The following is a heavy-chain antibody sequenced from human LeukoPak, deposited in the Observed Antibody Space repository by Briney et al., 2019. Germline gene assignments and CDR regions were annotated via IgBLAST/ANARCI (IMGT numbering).Heavy chain of an antibody. Sequence: SEPLSLPCTVSGGSMRSYYWGWIRQPAGKGLEWIGRTYPSGNTYYNPSLQSRVTMSVDTSKNHLSLNLSSVTAADTAVYYCARVGYSGSDSVDYYHYFGMDVWGQGTSVTVSS. CDR3: ARVGYSGSDSVDYYHYFGMDV. V-gene: IGHV4-4*07. D-gene: IGHD5-12*01. CDR2: TYPSGNT. CDR1: GGSMRSYY. J-gene: IGHJ6*02.